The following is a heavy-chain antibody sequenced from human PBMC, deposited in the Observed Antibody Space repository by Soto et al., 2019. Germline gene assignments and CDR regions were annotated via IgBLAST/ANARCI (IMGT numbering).Heavy chain of an antibody. V-gene: IGHV1-3*01. CDR3: ERGRLSLYGADFR. CDR2: INGGHGDT. CDR1: GYTFTSYA. D-gene: IGHD3-10*01. Sequence: QVQLVQSGAEVKKPGASERISCRTSGYTFTSYAITWLRHAPGQMLEWMGWINGGHGDTKYPQKFKERLPITRDTSATTVSLGLSRLTSEDTAIYCCERGRLSLYGADFRWGQGALVTVSS. J-gene: IGHJ4*02.